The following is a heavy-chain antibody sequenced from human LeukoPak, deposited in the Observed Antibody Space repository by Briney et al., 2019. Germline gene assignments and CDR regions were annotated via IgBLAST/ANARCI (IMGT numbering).Heavy chain of an antibody. CDR1: GASISSGEAY. Sequence: SENLSLTCTVSGASISSGEAYWNWIRQSPGKGLEWIGYIYYSGSTNYNPSLESRVSISVDTSKNQFSLKLSSVTAADTAVYFCASRSHYYDSSPFDFWGQGTLVTVSS. J-gene: IGHJ4*02. CDR3: ASRSHYYDSSPFDF. CDR2: IYYSGST. V-gene: IGHV4-30-4*01. D-gene: IGHD3-22*01.